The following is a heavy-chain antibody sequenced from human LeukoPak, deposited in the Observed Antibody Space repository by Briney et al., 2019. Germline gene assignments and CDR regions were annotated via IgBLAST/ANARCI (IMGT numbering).Heavy chain of an antibody. J-gene: IGHJ4*02. D-gene: IGHD3-10*01. CDR1: GFTFSSYA. Sequence: PGGSLRLSCAASGFTFSSYAMSWVRQAPGKGLEWVSAISGSGGSTYYADSVKGRFTISRDNSKNTLYLQTNSLRAEDTAVYYCAKDGTVLLWFGELLSSYFDYWGQGTLVTVSS. CDR3: AKDGTVLLWFGELLSSYFDY. V-gene: IGHV3-23*01. CDR2: ISGSGGST.